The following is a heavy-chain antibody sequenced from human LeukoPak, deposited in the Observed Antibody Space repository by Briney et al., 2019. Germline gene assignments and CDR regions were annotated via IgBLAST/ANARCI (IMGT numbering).Heavy chain of an antibody. Sequence: ASVKVSCKVSGGTFSSYAISWVRQAPGQGLEWMGRIIPIFGTANYAQKFQGRVTTTTDESTSTAYMELSSLRSEDTAVYYCARDPSLYSYGDYWGQGTLVTVSS. J-gene: IGHJ4*02. D-gene: IGHD5-18*01. CDR1: GGTFSSYA. V-gene: IGHV1-69*05. CDR2: IIPIFGTA. CDR3: ARDPSLYSYGDY.